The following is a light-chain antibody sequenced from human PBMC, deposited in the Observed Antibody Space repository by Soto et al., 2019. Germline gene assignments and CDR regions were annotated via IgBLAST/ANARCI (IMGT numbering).Light chain of an antibody. V-gene: IGKV3-15*01. CDR2: AAS. Sequence: EIVLTQSPVTLSVSPGERATLSCRASQSVDNNLAWYQQQPGQAPRLLVYAASTRATGLPAKYSGSGSGTEFTLTISSLQSEDFAVYYCQQYNDWPQTFGQGTKVEIK. CDR1: QSVDNN. CDR3: QQYNDWPQT. J-gene: IGKJ1*01.